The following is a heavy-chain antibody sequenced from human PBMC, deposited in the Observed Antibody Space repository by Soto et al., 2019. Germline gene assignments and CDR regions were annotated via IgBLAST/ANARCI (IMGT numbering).Heavy chain of an antibody. V-gene: IGHV1-3*01. CDR3: ARVDALARFQH. CDR2: INAGNGNT. D-gene: IGHD6-13*01. Sequence: QVQLVQSGAEVKKPGASVKVSCKASGYTFTSYAMHWVRQAPGQRLEWTGWINAGNGNTKYSQTFQGRVTITRDTSAGTAYMQLSSLRSEDTAVYYCARVDALARFQHWGQGTLVTVSS. CDR1: GYTFTSYA. J-gene: IGHJ1*01.